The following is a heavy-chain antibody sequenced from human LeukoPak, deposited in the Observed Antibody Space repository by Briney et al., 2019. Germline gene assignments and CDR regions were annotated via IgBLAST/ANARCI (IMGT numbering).Heavy chain of an antibody. V-gene: IGHV4-59*08. Sequence: SETLSLTCTVSGGSISSYYWSWIRQPAGKGLEWIGRIYYSGSTNYNPSLKSRVTISVDTSKNQFSLKLSSVTAADTAVYYCARLVVATDPRGSEFDYWGQGTLVTVSS. J-gene: IGHJ4*02. CDR2: IYYSGST. CDR3: ARLVVATDPRGSEFDY. CDR1: GGSISSYY. D-gene: IGHD2-15*01.